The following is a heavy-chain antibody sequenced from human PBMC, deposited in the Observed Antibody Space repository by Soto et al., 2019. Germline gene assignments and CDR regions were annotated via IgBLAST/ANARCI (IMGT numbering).Heavy chain of an antibody. CDR3: AREIAVAGYYYYYGMDV. V-gene: IGHV1-2*04. CDR1: GYTFTGYY. J-gene: IGHJ6*02. CDR2: INPNSGGT. Sequence: ASVKVSCQASGYTFTGYYMHWVRQAPGQGLEWMGWINPNSGGTNYAQKFQGWVTMTRDTSISTAYMELSRLRSDDTAVYYCAREIAVAGYYYYYGMDVWGQGTTVTVSS. D-gene: IGHD6-19*01.